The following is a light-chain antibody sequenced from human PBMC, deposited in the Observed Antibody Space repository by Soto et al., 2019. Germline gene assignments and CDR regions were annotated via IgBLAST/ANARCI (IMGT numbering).Light chain of an antibody. CDR1: SSDVGAYNQ. CDR2: EVS. Sequence: QSVLTQPASVSGSPGQSITISCTGTSSDVGAYNQVSWYQQYPGKAPKLMIYEVSSRPSGVSNRFSGSKSGNTASLTISGLQAEDEADYYCTSFTTSNTWVFGGGTKLTVL. V-gene: IGLV2-14*01. J-gene: IGLJ3*02. CDR3: TSFTTSNTWV.